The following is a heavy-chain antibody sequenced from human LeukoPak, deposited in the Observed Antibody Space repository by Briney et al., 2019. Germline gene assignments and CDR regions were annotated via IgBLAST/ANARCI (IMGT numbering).Heavy chain of an antibody. J-gene: IGHJ3*02. Sequence: GGSLRLSCAASGFTVSSNYMSWVRQAPGKGLEWVSVIYSGGSTYYADSVKGRFTISRDNSKNTLYLQMNSLRAEDTAVYYCARDRSSGWYDAFHIGGEGTMVTVSS. CDR2: IYSGGST. V-gene: IGHV3-53*01. CDR1: GFTVSSNY. D-gene: IGHD6-19*01. CDR3: ARDRSSGWYDAFHI.